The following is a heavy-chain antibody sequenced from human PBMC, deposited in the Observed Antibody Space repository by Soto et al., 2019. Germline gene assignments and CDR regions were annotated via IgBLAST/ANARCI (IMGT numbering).Heavy chain of an antibody. CDR3: ARQSSGYTYGGVFDY. J-gene: IGHJ4*02. D-gene: IGHD5-18*01. Sequence: PSETLSLTCTVPGDSLSSGSYYWGWIRPPPGKGLECIGSVYYSGRTYYNPSLESRVTISVDTSKSQFSLNLRSVTAADTAVYYCARQSSGYTYGGVFDYWGQGTLVTVSS. V-gene: IGHV4-39*01. CDR1: GDSLSSGSYY. CDR2: VYYSGRT.